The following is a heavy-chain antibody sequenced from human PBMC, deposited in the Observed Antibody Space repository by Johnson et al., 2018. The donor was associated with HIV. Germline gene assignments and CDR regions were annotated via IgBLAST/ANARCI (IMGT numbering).Heavy chain of an antibody. CDR3: TRVSSTSWALDI. D-gene: IGHD2-15*01. CDR1: GFIVRSNY. J-gene: IGHJ3*02. V-gene: IGHV3-66*01. Sequence: MLLVESGGGLVQPGGSLRLSCAASGFIVRSNYMNWVRQAPGKGLEWVSVIYIGGDTYYSDSVMGRFTISRDTSKNTLYLQMNSLRGDDTAVYYCTRVSSTSWALDIWGQGTLVTVSS. CDR2: IYIGGDT.